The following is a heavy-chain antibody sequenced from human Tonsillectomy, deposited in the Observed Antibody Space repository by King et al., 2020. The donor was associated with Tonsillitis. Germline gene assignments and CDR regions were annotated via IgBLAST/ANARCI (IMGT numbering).Heavy chain of an antibody. CDR3: SSGYYDLSPSYSITSW. D-gene: IGHD3-3*01. J-gene: IGHJ4*02. V-gene: IGHV1-46*01. CDR1: GYTFTDYY. Sequence: QLVQSGAEVKRPGASVRLSCKASGYTFTDYYVHWVRQTPGQGLEWMGVINPSGGTTAFAQKFQDRFTMTSDTSTSTVYLEVTNLRSADTAVYFCSSGYYDLSPSYSITSWWGQGTLVTVSS. CDR2: INPSGGTT.